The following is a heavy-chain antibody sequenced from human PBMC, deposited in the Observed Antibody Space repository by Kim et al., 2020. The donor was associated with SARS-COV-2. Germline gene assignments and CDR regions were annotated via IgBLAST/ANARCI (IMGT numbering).Heavy chain of an antibody. CDR2: IENGGST. Sequence: SETLSLTCTVSGGSISSGNSYWSWVRQPPGKGLEWIGYIENGGSTNYNPSLKSRLTILEDTSKNQFFQKLRSVTAADTAVYYCARDRVPYDSRGYPLAYYYAMDVWGQGTTVTVSS. J-gene: IGHJ6*02. CDR1: GGSISSGNSY. CDR3: ARDRVPYDSRGYPLAYYYAMDV. V-gene: IGHV4-30-4*01. D-gene: IGHD3-22*01.